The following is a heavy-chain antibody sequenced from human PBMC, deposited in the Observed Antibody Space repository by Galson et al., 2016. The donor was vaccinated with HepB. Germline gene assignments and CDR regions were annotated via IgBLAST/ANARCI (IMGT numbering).Heavy chain of an antibody. J-gene: IGHJ6*02. D-gene: IGHD6-19*01. CDR3: ARVSGGSYYYYAMAV. V-gene: IGHV3-33*01. CDR1: TSTFSGSG. CDR2: IWFDGSKI. Sequence: SLRLSCAASTSTFSGSGMHWVRQAPGKGLEWVAIIWFDGSKIYYGDSVKGRFTISRDNSKKTLYLQMNSLRVEDTAVYYCARVSGGSYYYYAMAVWGQGTTVIVSS.